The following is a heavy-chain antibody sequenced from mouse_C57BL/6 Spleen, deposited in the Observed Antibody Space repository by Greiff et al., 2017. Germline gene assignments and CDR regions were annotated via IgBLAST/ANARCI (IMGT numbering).Heavy chain of an antibody. CDR2: IDPEDGET. CDR3: ARELEGLITTVVDFDY. D-gene: IGHD1-1*01. V-gene: IGHV14-2*01. Sequence: EVQLQQSGAELVKPGASVKLSCTASGFNIKDYYMHWVKQRTEQGLAWIGRIDPEDGETKYAPKFQGKATITADTSSNTAYLQLSSLTSEDTAVYYCARELEGLITTVVDFDYWGQGTTLTVSS. CDR1: GFNIKDYY. J-gene: IGHJ2*01.